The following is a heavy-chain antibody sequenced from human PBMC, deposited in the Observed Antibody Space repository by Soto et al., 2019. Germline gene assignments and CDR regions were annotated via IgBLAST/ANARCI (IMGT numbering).Heavy chain of an antibody. J-gene: IGHJ4*02. CDR1: GFTFSSHG. Sequence: GGSLRLSCAASGFTFSSHGMHWVRQAPGKGLEWVAVISYDGTNKYYGDSVKGRFTISRDNSKNTVYLQMNGLRVEDTAVFYCAKGPTTAMVDFWGQGTLVTVSS. V-gene: IGHV3-30*18. CDR3: AKGPTTAMVDF. CDR2: ISYDGTNK. D-gene: IGHD5-18*01.